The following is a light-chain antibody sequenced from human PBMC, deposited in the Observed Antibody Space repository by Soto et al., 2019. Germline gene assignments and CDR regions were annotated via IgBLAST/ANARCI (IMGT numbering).Light chain of an antibody. Sequence: EIVLTHAPATLSLSPGERATLSCRASQSVSSSLAWYQQKPGQAPRLLIYDASNRATGIPARFSGSGSGTDFTLTISSLEPEDFAVYYCQQRTKWRTFGQGTKVDIK. CDR1: QSVSSS. CDR2: DAS. CDR3: QQRTKWRT. V-gene: IGKV3-11*01. J-gene: IGKJ1*01.